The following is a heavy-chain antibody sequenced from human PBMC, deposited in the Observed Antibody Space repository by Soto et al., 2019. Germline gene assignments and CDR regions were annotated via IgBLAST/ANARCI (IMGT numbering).Heavy chain of an antibody. J-gene: IGHJ4*02. Sequence: SVKVSCKASGATFSSYTISWVRQAPGQGLEWMGRIIPILGIANYAQKFQGRVTITADKSTSTAYIELSSLRSEDTAVYYYARDRPYSSRCAHSDGLVYCGQRTLVSV. CDR2: IIPILGIA. CDR1: GATFSSYT. D-gene: IGHD2-2*01. CDR3: ARDRPYSSRCAHSDGLVY. V-gene: IGHV1-69*04.